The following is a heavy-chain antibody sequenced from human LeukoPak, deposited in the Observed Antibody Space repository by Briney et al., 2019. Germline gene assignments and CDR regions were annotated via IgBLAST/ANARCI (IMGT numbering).Heavy chain of an antibody. V-gene: IGHV3-23*01. CDR2: VSGSGATT. CDR3: VKDSRMAAVGKFGS. CDR1: GFTFDRYA. Sequence: HAGGSLGLSCAASGFTFDRYAMAWVRQAPGKGLEWVSSVSGSGATTNFADSVKGRFSISRDNSKNTLYLQMSRLGADDTAVYYCVKDSRMAAVGKFGSWGQGTLVTVSS. J-gene: IGHJ4*02. D-gene: IGHD6-13*01.